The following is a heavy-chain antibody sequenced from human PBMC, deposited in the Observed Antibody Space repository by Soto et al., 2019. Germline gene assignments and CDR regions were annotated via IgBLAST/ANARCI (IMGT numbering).Heavy chain of an antibody. CDR1: GYSFTSYW. V-gene: IGHV5-51*01. D-gene: IGHD6-13*01. CDR2: IYPGDSDT. Sequence: GESLKISCKGSGYSFTSYWIGWVRQMPGKGLEWMGIIYPGDSDTRYSPSFQGQVTISADKSISTAYLQWSSLKASDTAMYYCARSREGQQLVWDWFDPWGQGTLVTVSS. J-gene: IGHJ5*02. CDR3: ARSREGQQLVWDWFDP.